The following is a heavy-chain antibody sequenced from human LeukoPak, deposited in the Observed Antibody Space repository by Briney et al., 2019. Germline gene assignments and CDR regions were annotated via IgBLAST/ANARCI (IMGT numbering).Heavy chain of an antibody. CDR3: AREFSGYDYDY. D-gene: IGHD5-12*01. Sequence: GGSLRLSCAASGFTFSSYWMSWVRQAPGKGLEWVANIKKDGSEKYYVDSVKGRFTISRDNAKNSLYLQMNSLRAEDTAVYYCAREFSGYDYDYWGQGTLVTVSS. CDR2: IKKDGSEK. J-gene: IGHJ4*02. CDR1: GFTFSSYW. V-gene: IGHV3-7*01.